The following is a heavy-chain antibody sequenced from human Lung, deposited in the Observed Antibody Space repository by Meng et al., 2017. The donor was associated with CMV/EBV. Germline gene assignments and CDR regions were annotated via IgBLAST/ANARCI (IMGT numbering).Heavy chain of an antibody. J-gene: IGHJ5*02. CDR3: ARATLYCSCGRCYTNWFDP. V-gene: IGHV4-34*01. Sequence: FSGYYWRRTRQRPGKGLEWIGKSNHSVTINYSPSLKRRVTILVDTPKNQFSLKLSSVTAAETAVYYFARATLYCSCGRCYTNWFDPWGQGTLVTVSS. D-gene: IGHD2-15*01. CDR1: FSGYY. CDR2: SNHSVTI.